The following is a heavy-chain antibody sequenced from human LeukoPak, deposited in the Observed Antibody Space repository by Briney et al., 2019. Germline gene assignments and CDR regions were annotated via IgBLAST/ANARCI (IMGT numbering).Heavy chain of an antibody. CDR1: RASFSGYY. J-gene: IGHJ5*02. CDR2: INHSGST. CDR3: ASRGGIVLVPAVGWFDP. V-gene: IGHV4-34*01. Sequence: SETLSLTCALYRASFSGYYWSLIRHPPAKVLELIGEINHSGSTNYNPSLKSRVTISVDTSTNQFSLKLSSVTAADTAVYYCASRGGIVLVPAVGWFDPWGQGTLVTVSS. D-gene: IGHD2-2*01.